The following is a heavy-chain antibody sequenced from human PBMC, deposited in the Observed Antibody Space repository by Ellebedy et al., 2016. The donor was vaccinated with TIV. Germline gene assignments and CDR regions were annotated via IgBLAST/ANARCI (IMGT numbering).Heavy chain of an antibody. J-gene: IGHJ5*02. V-gene: IGHV1-2*02. CDR3: ARTRGSSSVELDP. CDR1: GYTFTGYF. Sequence: ASVKVSCKASGYTFTGYFVHWVRQAPGQGLEWMGWINSNSGGTNYEQKFQGRVSMTRDTSISTAYMDLSSLKLDDTAIYYCARTRGSSSVELDPWGQGTLVTVSS. CDR2: INSNSGGT. D-gene: IGHD6-6*01.